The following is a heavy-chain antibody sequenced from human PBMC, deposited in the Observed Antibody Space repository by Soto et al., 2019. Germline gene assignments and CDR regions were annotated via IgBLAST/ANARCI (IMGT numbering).Heavy chain of an antibody. CDR3: AKALGYCTSTTCSIDY. CDR2: ISYDGSNK. D-gene: IGHD2-2*01. J-gene: IGHJ4*02. Sequence: QVQLVESGGGVVQPGRSLRLSCAASGFTFSTYGMHWVRQAPGKGLEWVAVISYDGSNKYYADSVKGRFTISRDSSRNTLYLQMNSLGAEDTAVYYCAKALGYCTSTTCSIDYWGQGTLVTVSS. CDR1: GFTFSTYG. V-gene: IGHV3-30*18.